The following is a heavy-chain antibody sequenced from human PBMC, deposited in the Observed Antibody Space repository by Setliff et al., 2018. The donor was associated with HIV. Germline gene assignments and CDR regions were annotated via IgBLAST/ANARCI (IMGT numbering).Heavy chain of an antibody. V-gene: IGHV5-51*01. J-gene: IGHJ6*03. D-gene: IGHD5-18*01. CDR1: GYSFTDYW. CDR2: INPADSNT. CDR3: ARQGTSYGSNYYADV. Sequence: GESLKISCKASGYSFTDYWIGWVRQMPGRGLEWMGIINPADSNTKYSPSFQGQVSFSVDKSVRTAYLQWSSLKASDTAIYYCARQGTSYGSNYYADVWGEGTTVTVSS.